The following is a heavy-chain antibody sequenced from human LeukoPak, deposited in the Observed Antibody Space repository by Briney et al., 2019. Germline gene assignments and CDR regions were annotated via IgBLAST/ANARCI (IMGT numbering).Heavy chain of an antibody. J-gene: IGHJ4*02. Sequence: SQTLSLTCTVSGGSISSGSYYWSWIRQPAGKGLEWIGRIYTSGSTNYNPSLKSRVTMSVDASKNQFSLKLSSVTAADTAVYYCATGSREAHIVGATTGLWYWGQGTLVTVSS. CDR1: GGSISSGSYY. V-gene: IGHV4-61*02. CDR2: IYTSGST. D-gene: IGHD1-26*01. CDR3: ATGSREAHIVGATTGLWY.